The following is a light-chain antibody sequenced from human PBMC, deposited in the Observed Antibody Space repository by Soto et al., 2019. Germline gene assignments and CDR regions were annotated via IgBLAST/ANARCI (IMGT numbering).Light chain of an antibody. CDR2: RTS. J-gene: IGKJ1*01. V-gene: IGKV3-15*01. CDR1: QNVGGD. Sequence: EGVTTQSPATLSVSPXEXXTLSCRASQNVGGDLAWYQQKPGQAPRLLIYRTSTRANGTPVRFSGSGSGTEFTLTISSLQSEDFAVYYCQEYNGRSSFGQGTKVEIK. CDR3: QEYNGRSS.